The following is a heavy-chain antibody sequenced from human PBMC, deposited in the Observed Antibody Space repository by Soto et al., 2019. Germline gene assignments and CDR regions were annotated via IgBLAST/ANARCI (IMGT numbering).Heavy chain of an antibody. J-gene: IGHJ4*02. CDR1: GFTFSSYG. CDR3: ARNGAFGVVLQNYFDY. D-gene: IGHD3-3*01. Sequence: VVSLRLSCAASGFTFSSYGMHWVRQAPGKGLEWVAVIWYDGSNKYYADSVKGRFTISRDNSKNTLYLQMNSLRAEDTAVYYCARNGAFGVVLQNYFDYWGQGTLGNVS. V-gene: IGHV3-33*01. CDR2: IWYDGSNK.